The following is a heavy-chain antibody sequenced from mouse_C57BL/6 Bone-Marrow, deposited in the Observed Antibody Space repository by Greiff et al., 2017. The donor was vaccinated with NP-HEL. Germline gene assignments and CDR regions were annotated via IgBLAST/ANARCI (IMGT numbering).Heavy chain of an antibody. D-gene: IGHD3-1*01. J-gene: IGHJ2*01. Sequence: DVHLVESGGDLVKPGGSLKLSCAASGFTFSSYGMSWVRQTPDKRLEWVATISSGGSYTYYPDSVKGRFTISRDNAKNTLYLQMSSLKSEDTAMYYCARRKDSDFDYWGQGTTLTVSS. V-gene: IGHV5-6*01. CDR3: ARRKDSDFDY. CDR1: GFTFSSYG. CDR2: ISSGGSYT.